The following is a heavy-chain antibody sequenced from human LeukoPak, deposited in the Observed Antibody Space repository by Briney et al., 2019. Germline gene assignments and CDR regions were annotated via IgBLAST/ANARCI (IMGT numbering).Heavy chain of an antibody. D-gene: IGHD1-26*01. CDR2: INHSGSS. V-gene: IGHV4-34*01. CDR3: ARGRWELQPYYYYYMDV. CDR1: GGSFSGYY. J-gene: IGHJ6*03. Sequence: SETLSLTCAVYGGSFSGYYWSWIRQPPGKGLEWVGDINHSGSSNYNPSLKSRVTISVDTSKNQFSLKLSSVTAADTAVYYCARGRWELQPYYYYYMDVWGKGTTVTISS.